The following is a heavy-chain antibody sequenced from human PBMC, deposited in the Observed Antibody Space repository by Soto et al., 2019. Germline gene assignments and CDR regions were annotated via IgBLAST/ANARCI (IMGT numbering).Heavy chain of an antibody. V-gene: IGHV3-15*01. Sequence: GGSLRLSCAASGFTFSNAWMSWVRQAPGKGLEWVGRIKSKTDGGTTDYAAPVKGRFTISRDDSKNTLYLQMNSLKTEDTAVYYCTTRSSRGPMTPKYYYYGMDVWGQGTTVTVSS. CDR3: TTRSSRGPMTPKYYYYGMDV. CDR1: GFTFSNAW. J-gene: IGHJ6*02. CDR2: IKSKTDGGTT.